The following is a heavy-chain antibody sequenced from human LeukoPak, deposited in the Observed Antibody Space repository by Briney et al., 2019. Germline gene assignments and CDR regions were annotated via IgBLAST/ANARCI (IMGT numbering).Heavy chain of an antibody. D-gene: IGHD5-24*01. V-gene: IGHV3-13*04. Sequence: GGSLRLSCAASGLTFSSYDMHWVRQGTGKGLEWVSAIGTAGDTYYPGSVKGRFTISRENAKNSLYLQMTSLRDGDTAVYYCARGRWGAFDIWGQGTMVTVSS. CDR3: ARGRWGAFDI. J-gene: IGHJ3*02. CDR1: GLTFSSYD. CDR2: IGTAGDT.